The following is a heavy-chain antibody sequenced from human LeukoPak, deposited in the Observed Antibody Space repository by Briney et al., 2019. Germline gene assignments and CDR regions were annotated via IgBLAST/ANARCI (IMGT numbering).Heavy chain of an antibody. Sequence: GGSLRLSCAASGLTFSSYWMHWVRQAPGKGLVWVSRINSDGSRTDYADSVKGRFTISRDNAKNTLYLQMNSLRAEDTAVYYCARDYGYYYDSSGYYDYWGQGTLVTVSS. V-gene: IGHV3-74*01. D-gene: IGHD3-22*01. CDR1: GLTFSSYW. CDR2: INSDGSRT. J-gene: IGHJ4*02. CDR3: ARDYGYYYDSSGYYDY.